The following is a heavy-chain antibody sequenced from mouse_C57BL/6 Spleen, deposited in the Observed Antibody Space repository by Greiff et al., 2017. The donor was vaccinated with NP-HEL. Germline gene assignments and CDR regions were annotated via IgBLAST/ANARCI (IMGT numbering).Heavy chain of an antibody. CDR3: ARVYYYGSSYGWYCDV. D-gene: IGHD1-1*01. J-gene: IGHJ1*03. CDR2: IDPSDSYT. CDR1: GYTFTSYW. Sequence: QVQLQQPGAELVMPGASVKLSCKASGYTFTSYWMHWVKQRPGQGLEWFGEIDPSDSYTNYNQKFKGKSTLTVDKSSSTAYMQLSSLTSEDSAVYYCARVYYYGSSYGWYCDVWGTGTTVTVSS. V-gene: IGHV1-69*01.